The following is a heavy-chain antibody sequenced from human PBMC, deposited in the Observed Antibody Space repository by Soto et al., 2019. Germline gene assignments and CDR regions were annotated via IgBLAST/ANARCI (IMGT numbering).Heavy chain of an antibody. CDR1: GGSISSGGYY. D-gene: IGHD6-13*01. J-gene: IGHJ4*02. CDR2: IYYSRST. CDR3: ARQGVYSSSWYFDY. V-gene: IGHV4-31*03. Sequence: PSETLSLTCTVSGGSISSGGYYWSWIRQHPGKGLEWIGYIYYSRSTYYNPSLKSRVTISVDTSKNQFSLKLSSVTAADTAVYYCARQGVYSSSWYFDYWGQGTLVTVSS.